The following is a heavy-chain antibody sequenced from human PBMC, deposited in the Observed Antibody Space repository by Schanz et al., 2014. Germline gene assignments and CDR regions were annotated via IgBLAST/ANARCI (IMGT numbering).Heavy chain of an antibody. V-gene: IGHV3-23*04. J-gene: IGHJ4*02. CDR2: ISGSGGST. Sequence: EVQLVESGGGLVQPGGSLRLSCAASGFTFSAYWMTWVRQAPGKGLAWVSAISGSGGSTYYADSVKGRFTISRDNSNHTLYLQMNSLRPEDTAVYYCAKEDRNHNSDYVYWGQGTLVTVSS. D-gene: IGHD3-22*01. CDR3: AKEDRNHNSDYVY. CDR1: GFTFSAYW.